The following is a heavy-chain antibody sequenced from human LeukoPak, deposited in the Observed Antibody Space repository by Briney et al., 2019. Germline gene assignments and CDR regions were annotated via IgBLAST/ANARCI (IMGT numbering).Heavy chain of an antibody. Sequence: GGSLRLSCAASGFTFSSYGMSWVRQAPGKGLEWVSAISGSGGSTYYADSVKGRFTISRDNSKNTLYLQMNSLRAEDTAVYYCAKDREYSSSSYYYYYMDVWGKGTTVTVSS. CDR1: GFTFSSYG. CDR3: AKDREYSSSSYYYYYMDV. V-gene: IGHV3-23*01. CDR2: ISGSGGST. D-gene: IGHD6-6*01. J-gene: IGHJ6*03.